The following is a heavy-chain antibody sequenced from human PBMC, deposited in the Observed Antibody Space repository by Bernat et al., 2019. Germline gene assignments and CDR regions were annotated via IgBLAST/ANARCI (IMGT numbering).Heavy chain of an antibody. D-gene: IGHD6-19*01. CDR1: GGSFSGYY. CDR2: INHSGST. CDR3: ARYIAVAGTIEAGFDY. J-gene: IGHJ4*02. Sequence: QVQLQQWGAGLLKPSETLSLTCAVYGGSFSGYYWSRIRQPPGKGLEWIGEINHSGSTNYNPSLKSRVTISVDTSKNQFSLKLSSVTTADTAVYYCARYIAVAGTIEAGFDYWGQGTLVTVSS. V-gene: IGHV4-34*01.